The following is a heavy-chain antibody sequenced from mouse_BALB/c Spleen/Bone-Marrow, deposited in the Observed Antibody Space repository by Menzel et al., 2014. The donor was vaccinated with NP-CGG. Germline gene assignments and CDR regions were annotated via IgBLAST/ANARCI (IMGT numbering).Heavy chain of an antibody. CDR1: GFIFSSYA. Sequence: EVQLQQSGGGLVKPGGSLKLSCAASGFIFSSYAMSWVRQSPEKRLEWVAEISSGGNYTYYPDTVTGRFTISRDNAKNILYLEMSSLRSDDTAMYYCVRAYGSSYAMDYWGQGTSVTVSS. V-gene: IGHV5-9-4*01. D-gene: IGHD1-1*01. J-gene: IGHJ4*01. CDR3: VRAYGSSYAMDY. CDR2: ISSGGNYT.